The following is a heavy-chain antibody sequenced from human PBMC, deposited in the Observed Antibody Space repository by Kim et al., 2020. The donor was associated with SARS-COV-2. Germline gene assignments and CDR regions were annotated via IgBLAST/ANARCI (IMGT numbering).Heavy chain of an antibody. D-gene: IGHD6-13*01. Sequence: YADSVKGRFTISRDNAKNSLYLQMNGLRAEDTAVYYCAREGYSSSWYVDYWGQGTLVTVSS. CDR3: AREGYSSSWYVDY. J-gene: IGHJ4*02. V-gene: IGHV3-21*01.